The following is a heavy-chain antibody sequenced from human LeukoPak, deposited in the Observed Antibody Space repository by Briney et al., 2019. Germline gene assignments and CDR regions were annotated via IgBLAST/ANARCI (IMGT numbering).Heavy chain of an antibody. CDR3: ARDGWSPAGYIFDI. CDR1: GFTFEDYG. Sequence: GGSLRLSCEGSGFTFEDYGMSWVRQAPGKGLEWVSGINWNGNSTGYADSMKGRFTISRDIAKKSLYLQIHSLRADDTALYYCARDGWSPAGYIFDIWGQGTMVIVSS. V-gene: IGHV3-20*04. D-gene: IGHD2-2*01. J-gene: IGHJ3*02. CDR2: INWNGNST.